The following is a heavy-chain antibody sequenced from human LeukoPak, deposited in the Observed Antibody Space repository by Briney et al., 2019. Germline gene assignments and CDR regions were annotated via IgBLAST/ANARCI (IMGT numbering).Heavy chain of an antibody. CDR2: ISSSGSTI. CDR3: ARDQVATITGYGMDV. D-gene: IGHD5-12*01. V-gene: IGHV3-11*01. J-gene: IGHJ6*02. Sequence: GGSLRLSCAASGFTFSDYYMSWIRQAPGKGLEWVSYISSSGSTIYYADSVKGRFTISRDNAKNSLYLQMNSLRAEDSAVYYCARDQVATITGYGMDVWGQGTTVTVSS. CDR1: GFTFSDYY.